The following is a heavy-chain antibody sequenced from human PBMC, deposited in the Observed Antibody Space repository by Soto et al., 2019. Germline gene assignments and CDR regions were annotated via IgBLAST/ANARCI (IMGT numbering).Heavy chain of an antibody. CDR2: INAGNGNT. CDR3: ARDRLVVVVAATRESWFDP. CDR1: GYTFTSYA. Sequence: QVQLVQSGAEVKKPGASVKVSCKASGYTFTSYAMHWVRQAPGQRLEWMGWINAGNGNTKYSQKFQGRVTITRDTSASTAYMELSSLRSEDTAVYYCARDRLVVVVAATRESWFDPWGQGTLVTVSS. D-gene: IGHD2-15*01. J-gene: IGHJ5*02. V-gene: IGHV1-3*01.